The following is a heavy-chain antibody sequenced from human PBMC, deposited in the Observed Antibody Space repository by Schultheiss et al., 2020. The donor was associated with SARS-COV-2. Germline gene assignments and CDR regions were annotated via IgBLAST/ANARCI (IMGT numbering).Heavy chain of an antibody. CDR2: IKQDGSEK. CDR1: GFTFSSYW. J-gene: IGHJ4*02. Sequence: GGSLRLSCAASGFTFSSYWMSWVRQAPGKGLEWVANIKQDGSEKYYVDSVKGRFTISRDNAKNSLYLQMNCLRAEDTAVYYCARGYDILTGYFYYFDYWGQGTLVTVSS. V-gene: IGHV3-7*03. D-gene: IGHD3-9*01. CDR3: ARGYDILTGYFYYFDY.